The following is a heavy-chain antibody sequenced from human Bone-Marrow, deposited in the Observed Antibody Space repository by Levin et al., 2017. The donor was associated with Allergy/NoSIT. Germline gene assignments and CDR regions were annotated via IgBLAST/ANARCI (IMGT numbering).Heavy chain of an antibody. CDR1: GFSFGTYG. V-gene: IGHV3-30*18. CDR3: AKDRSVYGQYYYYGIDV. Sequence: GGSLRLSCAASGFSFGTYGMHWVRQAPGKGLDWVAVISYDGSQKYYADSVKGRLTISRDNSNNTLYLQINSLGAQDTAVYYCAKDRSVYGQYYYYGIDVWGQGTTVTVSS. J-gene: IGHJ6*02. CDR2: ISYDGSQK. D-gene: IGHD3-3*01.